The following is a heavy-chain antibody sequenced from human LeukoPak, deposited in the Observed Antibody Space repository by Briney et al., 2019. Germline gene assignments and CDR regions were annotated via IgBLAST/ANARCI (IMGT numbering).Heavy chain of an antibody. J-gene: IGHJ4*02. CDR3: ARRKGSEWEPLPFDY. Sequence: PSETLSLTCTVSGGSISSSSYYWGWIRQPPGKGLEWIGSIYYSGSTYYNPSLKSRVTISVDTSKNQFSLKLSSVTAADTAVYYCARRKGSEWEPLPFDYWGQGTLVTVSS. CDR2: IYYSGST. V-gene: IGHV4-39*01. D-gene: IGHD1-26*01. CDR1: GGSISSSSYY.